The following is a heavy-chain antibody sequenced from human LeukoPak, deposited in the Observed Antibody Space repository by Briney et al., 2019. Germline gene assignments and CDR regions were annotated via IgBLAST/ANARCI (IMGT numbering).Heavy chain of an antibody. Sequence: SETLSLTXAVYGGSFCGYYWSWIRQAPGKGLEWLGEINHSGSTNYNPSLKSRVTISVDTSKNQFSLKLSSVTAADTAVYYCARATRTYYYGSGSYPFDYWGQGTLVTVSS. V-gene: IGHV4-34*01. CDR1: GGSFCGYY. CDR3: ARATRTYYYGSGSYPFDY. D-gene: IGHD3-10*01. CDR2: INHSGST. J-gene: IGHJ4*02.